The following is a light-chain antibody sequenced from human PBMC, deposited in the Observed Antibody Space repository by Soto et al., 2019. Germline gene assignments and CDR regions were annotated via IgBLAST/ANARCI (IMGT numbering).Light chain of an antibody. CDR3: QQSFSTPFT. CDR1: QTFSTY. Sequence: DIQMTQSPSSLSASVGDRVTITCRTSQTFSTYINWYQQKPGTAPKLLIYAASSLQSGVPSRFSGSGSGTDFTLTISSLQPEDVATYYCQQSFSTPFTFGPGTKVDIK. J-gene: IGKJ3*01. V-gene: IGKV1-39*01. CDR2: AAS.